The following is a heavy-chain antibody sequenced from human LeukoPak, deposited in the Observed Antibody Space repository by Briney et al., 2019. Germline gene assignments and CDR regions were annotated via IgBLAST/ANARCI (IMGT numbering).Heavy chain of an antibody. D-gene: IGHD6-13*01. CDR2: IYHSGST. CDR3: ARDHAAGSDY. CDR1: GFTFDDYA. V-gene: IGHV4-30-2*01. J-gene: IGHJ4*02. Sequence: LRLSCAASGFTFDDYAMHWVRQPPGKGLEWIGYIYHSGSTYYNPSLKSRVTISVDRSKNQFSLKLSSVTAADTAVYYCARDHAAGSDYWGQGTLVTVSS.